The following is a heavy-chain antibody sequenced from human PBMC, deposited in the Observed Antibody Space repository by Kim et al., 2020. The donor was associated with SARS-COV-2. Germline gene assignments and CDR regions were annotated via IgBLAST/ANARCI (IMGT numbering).Heavy chain of an antibody. V-gene: IGHV1-18*01. CDR1: GYTFTSYG. Sequence: ASVKVSCKASGYTFTSYGISWVRQAPGQGLEWMGWISAYNGNTNYAQKLQGRVTMTTDTSTSTAYMELRSLRSDDTAVYYCARDRRNSGLLWFGELLPRRGRDGYYYGMDVCGQGTTVTVSS. J-gene: IGHJ6*02. CDR3: ARDRRNSGLLWFGELLPRRGRDGYYYGMDV. CDR2: ISAYNGNT. D-gene: IGHD3-10*01.